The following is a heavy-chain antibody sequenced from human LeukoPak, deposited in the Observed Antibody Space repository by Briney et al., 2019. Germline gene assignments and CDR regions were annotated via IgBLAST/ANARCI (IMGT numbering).Heavy chain of an antibody. J-gene: IGHJ5*01. CDR1: GYSFTSYW. CDR2: IYPGDSDT. V-gene: IGHV5-51*01. CDR3: ARLGITGTVYNWFDS. D-gene: IGHD1-7*01. Sequence: GESLKISCKDSGYSFTSYWIGWVRQMPGKGLGWMGIIYPGDSDTRYSPSFQGQVTISADKSISTAYLQWSSLKASDTAMYYCARLGITGTVYNWFDSWGQGTLVTVYS.